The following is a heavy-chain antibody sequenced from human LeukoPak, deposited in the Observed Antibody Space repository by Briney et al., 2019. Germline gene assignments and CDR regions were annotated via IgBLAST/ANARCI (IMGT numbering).Heavy chain of an antibody. J-gene: IGHJ4*02. CDR3: ATDSSGYYPYYFDY. V-gene: IGHV1-8*01. Sequence: ASVKVSCKASGYTFTSYDINWVRQATGQGLEWMGWMNPNSGNTGYAQKFQGRVTMTRNTSISTAYMELSSLRSEDTAVYYCATDSSGYYPYYFDYWGQGTLVTVSS. D-gene: IGHD3-22*01. CDR2: MNPNSGNT. CDR1: GYTFTSYD.